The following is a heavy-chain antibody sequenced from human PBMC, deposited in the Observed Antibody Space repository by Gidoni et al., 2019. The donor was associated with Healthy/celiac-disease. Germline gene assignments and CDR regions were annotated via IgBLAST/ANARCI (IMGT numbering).Heavy chain of an antibody. Sequence: EVQLVESGGGLVQPGRSLRLSCAASGFTFDDYAMHWVRQAPGKGLEWVSGISWTSGSIGYADSVKGRFTISRDNAKNSLYLQMNSLRAEDTALYYCAKDIVVVPAAIGPRSGPHSKAFDIWGQGTMVTVSS. J-gene: IGHJ3*02. D-gene: IGHD2-2*01. CDR3: AKDIVVVPAAIGPRSGPHSKAFDI. CDR1: GFTFDDYA. CDR2: ISWTSGSI. V-gene: IGHV3-9*01.